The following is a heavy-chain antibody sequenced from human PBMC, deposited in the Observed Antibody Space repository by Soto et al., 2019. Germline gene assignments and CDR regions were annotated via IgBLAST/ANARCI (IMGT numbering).Heavy chain of an antibody. CDR1: GGSISSYD. J-gene: IGHJ4*02. V-gene: IGHV4-59*01. D-gene: IGHD3-22*01. CDR3: ASTRLRNYYDSSGYYRIDY. CDR2: IYYSGST. Sequence: SETLSLTCTVAGGSISSYDWSWIRQPPGKGLEWIGYIYYSGSTNYNPSLKSRVTISVDTSKNQFSLKLSSVTAADTAVYYCASTRLRNYYDSSGYYRIDYWGQGTLVTVSS.